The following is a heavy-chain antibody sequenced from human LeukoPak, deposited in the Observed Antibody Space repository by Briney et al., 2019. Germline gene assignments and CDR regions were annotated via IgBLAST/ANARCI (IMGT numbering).Heavy chain of an antibody. CDR1: GFTFSTYW. V-gene: IGHV3-7*01. CDR3: AKDFSLNYYDTSGYSAY. Sequence: GGSLRLSCAASGFTFSTYWMTWVRQAPGKGLEWVASIMYDGSQKYYVDSVKGRFTVSRDNAKNSLYLQMNSLRAEDTAVYYCAKDFSLNYYDTSGYSAYWGQGTLVTVSS. CDR2: IMYDGSQK. D-gene: IGHD3-22*01. J-gene: IGHJ4*02.